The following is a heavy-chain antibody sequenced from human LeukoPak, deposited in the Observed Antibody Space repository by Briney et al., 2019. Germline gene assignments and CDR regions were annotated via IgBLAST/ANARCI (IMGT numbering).Heavy chain of an antibody. CDR3: ARDYSGSHDY. CDR1: GGSISSYY. J-gene: IGHJ4*02. CDR2: IYYSGST. D-gene: IGHD1-26*01. Sequence: SETPSLTCTVPGGSISSYYWSWIRQPPGKGLEWIGYIYYSGSTNYNPSLKSRVTISVDTSKNQFSLKLSSVTAADTAVYYCARDYSGSHDYWGQGTLVTVSS. V-gene: IGHV4-59*01.